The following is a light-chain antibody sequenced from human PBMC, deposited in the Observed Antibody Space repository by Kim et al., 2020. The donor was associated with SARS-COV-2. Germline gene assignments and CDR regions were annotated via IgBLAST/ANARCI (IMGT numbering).Light chain of an antibody. V-gene: IGKV1-6*01. CDR1: QGIRSD. J-gene: IGKJ1*01. CDR2: AAS. CDR3: LQDYSHPWT. Sequence: AIQMTQSPSSLSASVGDRVTITCLASQGIRSDLGWYQQKPGKAPKLLIYAASSLQSGVPSRFSGSGSGTDFTLTISSLQPEDFATYYCLQDYSHPWTFGQGTKVDIK.